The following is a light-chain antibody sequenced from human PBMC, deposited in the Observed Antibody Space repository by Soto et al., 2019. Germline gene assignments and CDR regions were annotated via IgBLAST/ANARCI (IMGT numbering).Light chain of an antibody. Sequence: DIQMTQSPSSLSASVGDRVTITCQTSQDIDIYLNWYQQKPGKAPKLLIYDASDLETGVPSRFSGSGSGTDFTFTISSLQPEDFATYYCQQYDNPPLTFGGGTKVEIK. J-gene: IGKJ4*01. CDR3: QQYDNPPLT. CDR1: QDIDIY. V-gene: IGKV1-33*01. CDR2: DAS.